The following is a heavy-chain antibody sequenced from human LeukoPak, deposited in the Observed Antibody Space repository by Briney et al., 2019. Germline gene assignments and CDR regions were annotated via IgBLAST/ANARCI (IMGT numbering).Heavy chain of an antibody. CDR1: GGSLSASY. J-gene: IGHJ4*02. V-gene: IGHV4-34*01. CDR2: INHSGST. Sequence: ASETLSLTCAVYGGSLSASYWSWISQSPGKGMGWNGEINHSGSTNYNPSLKSRVTISVDTSKNQFSLKLSSVTAADTAVYYCARVYSGSYGYWGQGTLVTVSS. CDR3: ARVYSGSYGY. D-gene: IGHD1-26*01.